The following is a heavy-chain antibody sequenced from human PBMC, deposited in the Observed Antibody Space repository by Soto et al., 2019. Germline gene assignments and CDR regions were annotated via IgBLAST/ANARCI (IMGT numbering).Heavy chain of an antibody. V-gene: IGHV1-18*01. CDR3: ARVSSYYFDY. Sequence: ASVKVSCKASGGTFSSYAISWVRQAPGQGLEWMGGIIPIFGNTNYAQKLQGRVTMTTDTSTSTAYMELRSLRSDDTAVFYCARVSSYYFDYWGQGTLVTVSS. CDR1: GGTFSSYA. J-gene: IGHJ4*02. CDR2: IIPIFGNT.